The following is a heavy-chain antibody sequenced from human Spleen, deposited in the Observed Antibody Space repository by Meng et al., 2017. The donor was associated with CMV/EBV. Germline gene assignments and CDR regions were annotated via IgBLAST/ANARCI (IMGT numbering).Heavy chain of an antibody. CDR3: AHGLWSALVDYFDY. CDR2: ISFDASNK. J-gene: IGHJ4*02. V-gene: IGHV3-30*07. CDR1: GFSISPYA. Sequence: GGSLRLSCAASGFSISPYAMQWVRQAPGKGLEWVSVISFDASNKRYADSVKGRFAISRDNSENTLYLQMHSLRAEDTALYYCAHGLWSALVDYFDYWGQGTLVTVSS. D-gene: IGHD5-18*01.